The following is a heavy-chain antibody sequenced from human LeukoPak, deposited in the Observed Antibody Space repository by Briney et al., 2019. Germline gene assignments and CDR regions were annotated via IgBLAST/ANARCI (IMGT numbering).Heavy chain of an antibody. CDR1: GLTFSNYG. D-gene: IGHD2-15*01. V-gene: IGHV3-23*01. CDR2: ISSTGGTT. Sequence: PGGSLTLSCVASGLTFSNYGISWVRQPPGKGLEWVSAISSTGGTTYYADSVKGHFTNTRDNSKNTVYLQMDRLSAEDTAVYFCAKKGDRGAYCGGGTCYPYYYYYMDVWGKGTTVTISS. CDR3: AKKGDRGAYCGGGTCYPYYYYYMDV. J-gene: IGHJ6*03.